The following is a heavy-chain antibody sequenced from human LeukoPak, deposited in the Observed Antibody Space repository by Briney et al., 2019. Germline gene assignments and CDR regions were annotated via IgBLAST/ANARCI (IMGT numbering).Heavy chain of an antibody. D-gene: IGHD2-2*01. CDR1: GGSISSSSYY. CDR2: IYYSGST. V-gene: IGHV4-39*01. Sequence: SETLSLTCTVSGGSISSSSYYWGWIRQPPGKGLEWIGSIYYSGSTYYNPSLKSRVTISVDTSKNQFSLKLSSVTAADTAVYYCRSSTSWPRAFDIWGQGTMVTVSS. CDR3: RSSTSWPRAFDI. J-gene: IGHJ3*02.